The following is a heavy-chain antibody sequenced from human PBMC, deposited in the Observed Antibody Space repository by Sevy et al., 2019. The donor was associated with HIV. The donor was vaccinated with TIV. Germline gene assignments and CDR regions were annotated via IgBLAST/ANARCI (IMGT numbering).Heavy chain of an antibody. CDR1: GGSFSRSSYY. CDR2: IYYSGST. D-gene: IGHD6-13*01. Sequence: SETLSLTCTVSGGSFSRSSYYWGWIRQPPGKGLEWIGSIYYSGSTYYNPSLKSRVTISVDTSKNQFSLKLSSVTAADTAVYYCARSAQQLVRYYYYYGMDVWGQGTTVTVSS. CDR3: ARSAQQLVRYYYYYGMDV. V-gene: IGHV4-39*01. J-gene: IGHJ6*02.